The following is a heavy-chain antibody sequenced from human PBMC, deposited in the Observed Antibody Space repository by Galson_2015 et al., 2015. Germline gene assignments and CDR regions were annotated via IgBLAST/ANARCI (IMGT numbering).Heavy chain of an antibody. D-gene: IGHD5-12*01. Sequence: SLRLSCAASGFTFSSYRMNWVRQAPGKGLEWVSSISSSSSYIYYADSVKGRFTISRDNAKNSLYLQMNSLRAEDTAVYYCARDLRGYSGYDLMYYFDYWGQGTLVTVSS. V-gene: IGHV3-21*01. CDR3: ARDLRGYSGYDLMYYFDY. J-gene: IGHJ4*02. CDR1: GFTFSSYR. CDR2: ISSSSSYI.